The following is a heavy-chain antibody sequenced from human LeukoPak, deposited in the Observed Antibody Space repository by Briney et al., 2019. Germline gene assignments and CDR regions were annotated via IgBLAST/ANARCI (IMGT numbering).Heavy chain of an antibody. Sequence: ASETLSLTCTVSGGSISSYYWSWIRQPAGKGLEWIGRIYTSGSTNYNPSLKSRVTISVDTSKNQFSLKLSSVTAADTAVYYCARWEDSYGDFDYWGQGTLVTVSS. CDR1: GGSISSYY. CDR2: IYTSGST. CDR3: ARWEDSYGDFDY. D-gene: IGHD4-17*01. J-gene: IGHJ4*02. V-gene: IGHV4-4*07.